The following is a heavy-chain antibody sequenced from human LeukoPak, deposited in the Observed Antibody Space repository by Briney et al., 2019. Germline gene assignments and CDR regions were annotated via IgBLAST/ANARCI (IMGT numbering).Heavy chain of an antibody. CDR3: AKGQELDDGVFDS. J-gene: IGHJ4*02. Sequence: GESLKISCAASGFTFTSIAMTWVRQAPGKGLEWVSTIRGTGDSTHYADSVKGRFIISRDKSKNMLYLQMNGLRAEDTAIYYCAKGQELDDGVFDSWGQGTLVTVSS. V-gene: IGHV3-23*01. CDR2: IRGTGDST. CDR1: GFTFTSIA. D-gene: IGHD1-1*01.